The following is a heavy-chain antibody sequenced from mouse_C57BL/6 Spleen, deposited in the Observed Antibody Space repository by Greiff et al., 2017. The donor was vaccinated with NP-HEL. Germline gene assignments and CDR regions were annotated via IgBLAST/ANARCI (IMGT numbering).Heavy chain of an antibody. J-gene: IGHJ4*01. D-gene: IGHD2-4*01. CDR2: ISSGSSTI. V-gene: IGHV5-17*01. CDR3: ARGGLRRDYYAMDY. Sequence: DVHLVESGGGLVKPGGSLKLSCAASGFTFSDYGMHWVRQAPEKGLEWVAYISSGSSTIYYADTVKGRFTISRDNAKNTLFLQMTSLRSEDTAMYYCARGGLRRDYYAMDYWGQGTSVTVSS. CDR1: GFTFSDYG.